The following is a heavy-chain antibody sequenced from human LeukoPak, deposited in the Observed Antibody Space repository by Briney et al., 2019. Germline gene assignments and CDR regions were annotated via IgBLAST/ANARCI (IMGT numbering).Heavy chain of an antibody. D-gene: IGHD1-26*01. CDR1: GGSFSGYY. CDR2: INHSGST. J-gene: IGHJ4*02. V-gene: IGHV4-34*01. CDR3: ARWEGGSSYDFDY. Sequence: SETLSLTCAVYGGSFSGYYWSWIRQPPGKGLEWIGEINHSGSTNYNPSLKSRVTISVDTSKNQFSLNLSSVTAADTAVYYCARWEGGSSYDFDYWGQGTLDPVSS.